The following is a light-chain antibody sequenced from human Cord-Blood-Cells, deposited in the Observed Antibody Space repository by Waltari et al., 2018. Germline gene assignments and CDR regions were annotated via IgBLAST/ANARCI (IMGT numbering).Light chain of an antibody. J-gene: IGLJ3*02. Sequence: QSVLTQPPSASGTPGQRVTISCSGSSSNIGSNYVYWYQQLPGTAPKLLIYRNNQPPSRVPDRLSGSKSGTSASLAISGLRSEDEADYYCAAWDDSLSGRVFGGGTKLTVL. V-gene: IGLV1-47*01. CDR2: RNN. CDR1: SSNIGSNY. CDR3: AAWDDSLSGRV.